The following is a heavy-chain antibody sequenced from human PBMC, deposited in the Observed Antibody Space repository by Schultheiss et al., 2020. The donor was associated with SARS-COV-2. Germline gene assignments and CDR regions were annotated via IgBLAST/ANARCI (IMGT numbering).Heavy chain of an antibody. CDR1: GFSFDDYA. V-gene: IGHV3-9*01. D-gene: IGHD4-11*01. J-gene: IGHJ4*02. CDR2: ISWNSVNI. Sequence: GGSLRLSCAASGFSFDDYAMHWVRQAPGKGLEWVSGISWNSVNIGYADSVKGRFTISRDNAKNSLHLQMHNLRPEDTALYYCAKGLGGVYSNTCFYCWGQGTLVTVSS. CDR3: AKGLGGVYSNTCFYC.